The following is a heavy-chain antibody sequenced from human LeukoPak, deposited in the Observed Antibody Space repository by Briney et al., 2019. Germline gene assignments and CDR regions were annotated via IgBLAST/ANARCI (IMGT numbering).Heavy chain of an antibody. D-gene: IGHD3-9*01. CDR2: IRSKGYGGTA. J-gene: IGHJ4*02. CDR3: TREIRYFDWFQADY. Sequence: GGSLRLSCTTAGFTFGDYSMSWFRQAPGKGLEWVGFIRSKGYGGTAEYAASVKGRFTISRDDSNSIAYLQMDSLKTEDTAVYYCTREIRYFDWFQADYWGQGTLVTVSS. V-gene: IGHV3-49*03. CDR1: GFTFGDYS.